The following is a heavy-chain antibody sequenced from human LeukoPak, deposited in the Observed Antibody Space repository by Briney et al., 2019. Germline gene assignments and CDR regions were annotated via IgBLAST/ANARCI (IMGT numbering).Heavy chain of an antibody. Sequence: TSETLSLTWVVDGGSFSVYYWTWIRQPPGKGLEWIGEIDHSVTTNYNPSLKSRVTMSVDTSKHQFSLMVSSVTAADTVVYYCATGRNGVVPAPILGVGPWYNYHYMDVWGKGTTVTVSS. CDR3: ATGRNGVVPAPILGVGPWYNYHYMDV. D-gene: IGHD2-2*02. J-gene: IGHJ6*03. CDR2: IDHSVTT. V-gene: IGHV4-34*01. CDR1: GGSFSVYY.